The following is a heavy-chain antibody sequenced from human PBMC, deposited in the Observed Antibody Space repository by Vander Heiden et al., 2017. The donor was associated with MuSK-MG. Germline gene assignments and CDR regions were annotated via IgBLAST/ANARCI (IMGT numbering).Heavy chain of an antibody. D-gene: IGHD6-19*01. V-gene: IGHV3-21*01. CDR3: ARGLGGSGLDY. CDR2: ISSSSSYI. CDR1: GFTSSSYS. Sequence: EVQLVESGGGLVKPGGSLRLSCAASGFTSSSYSMNWVRQAPWKGLEWVSSISSSSSYIYYADSVKGRFTISRDNAKNSLYLQMNSLRAEDTAVYYCARGLGGSGLDYWGQGTLVTVSS. J-gene: IGHJ4*02.